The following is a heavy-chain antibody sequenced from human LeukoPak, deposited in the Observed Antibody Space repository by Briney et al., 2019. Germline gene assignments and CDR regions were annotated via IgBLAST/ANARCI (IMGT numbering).Heavy chain of an antibody. CDR3: AKGRGGPDTVFDYYYYMDV. CDR1: GFTFSSYG. CDR2: IRYDGSNK. Sequence: GGSLRLSCAASGFTFSSYGMHWVRQAPGKGLEWVAFIRYDGSNKYYADSVKGRFTISRDNSKNTLHLQMNSLRAEDTAVYYCAKGRGGPDTVFDYYYYMDVWGKGTTVTISS. J-gene: IGHJ6*03. D-gene: IGHD4-17*01. V-gene: IGHV3-30*02.